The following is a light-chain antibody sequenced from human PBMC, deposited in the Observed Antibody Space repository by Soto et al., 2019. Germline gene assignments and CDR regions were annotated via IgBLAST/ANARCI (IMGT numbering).Light chain of an antibody. J-gene: IGKJ2*01. CDR2: GVS. CDR1: QSVSRN. CDR3: QQYNNWPYT. V-gene: IGKV3-15*01. Sequence: EILMTQSPATLAVSTGERVALTCRASQSVSRNLAWYQQKSGQAPRLLIYGVSSRATDTPARFSGSGSGTEFTLTSSSLQSEDFAVYYCQQYNNWPYTFGLGTKLEMK.